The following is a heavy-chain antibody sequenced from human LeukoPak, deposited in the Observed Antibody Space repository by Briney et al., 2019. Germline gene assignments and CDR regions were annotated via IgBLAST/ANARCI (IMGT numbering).Heavy chain of an antibody. V-gene: IGHV4-59*01. CDR3: ARVGFFGRGYSYGDFDY. D-gene: IGHD5-18*01. CDR1: GGSISSYY. Sequence: SETLSLTCTVPGGSISSYYWSWIRQPPGKGLEWIGYIYYSGSTNYNPSLKSRVTISVDTSKNQFSLKLSSVTAADTAVYYCARVGFFGRGYSYGDFDYWGQGTRVTVSS. CDR2: IYYSGST. J-gene: IGHJ4*02.